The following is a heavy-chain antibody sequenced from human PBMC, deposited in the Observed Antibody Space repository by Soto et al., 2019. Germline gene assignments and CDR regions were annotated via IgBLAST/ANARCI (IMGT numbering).Heavy chain of an antibody. CDR3: VRGLFEYCIFRKSDFGY. CDR2: IYSGGST. D-gene: IGHD6-6*01. V-gene: IGHV3-66*01. Sequence: EVQLVESGGGLVQPGGSLRLSCAASGFTVSSNYMSWVRQAPGKGLEWVSVIYSGGSTYYADSVTGRFTISRDNSKNTLYLQMNSLRAEDTAVYYCVRGLFEYCIFRKSDFGYWGQGTLVSVSS. J-gene: IGHJ4*02. CDR1: GFTVSSNY.